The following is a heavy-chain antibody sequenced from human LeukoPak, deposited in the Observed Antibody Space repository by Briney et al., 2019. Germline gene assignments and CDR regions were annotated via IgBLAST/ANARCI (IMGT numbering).Heavy chain of an antibody. V-gene: IGHV4-31*11. Sequence: PSETLSLICAVSGGSISSGGYYWSWIRQHPGKALEWIGYIYYSGSTYYNPSLKSRVTISVDTSKNQFSLKLSSVTAADTAVYYCARGAPYYYDSSGYSEGGAFDIWGQGTMVTVSS. D-gene: IGHD3-22*01. CDR1: GGSISSGGYY. CDR3: ARGAPYYYDSSGYSEGGAFDI. CDR2: IYYSGST. J-gene: IGHJ3*02.